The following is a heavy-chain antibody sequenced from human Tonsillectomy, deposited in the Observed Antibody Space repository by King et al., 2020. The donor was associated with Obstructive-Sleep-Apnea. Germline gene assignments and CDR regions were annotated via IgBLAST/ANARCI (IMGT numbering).Heavy chain of an antibody. J-gene: IGHJ4*02. D-gene: IGHD2-2*01. CDR2: ISWNSGSI. CDR3: AKDKSSTSWYGLDY. Sequence: VQLVESGGGLVQPGRSLRLSCAASGFTFDDYAMHWVRQAPGKGLEWVSGISWNSGSIGYADSLKGRFTISRDNAKSSLFLQMNSLRAEDTALYYCAKDKSSTSWYGLDYWGQGTLVTVSS. V-gene: IGHV3-9*01. CDR1: GFTFDDYA.